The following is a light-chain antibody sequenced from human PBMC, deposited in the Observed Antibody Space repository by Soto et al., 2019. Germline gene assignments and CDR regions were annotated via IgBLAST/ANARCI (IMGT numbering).Light chain of an antibody. V-gene: IGLV3-21*02. Sequence: SYELTQPPSGSVAPGQTARITCGGNNSGSKSVHGYQQKPGQAPVLDVYDDSDRPSGIPERFSGSNSGNTATLTISRVEAGDEADYYCQVWDSSSDHVVFGGGTKLTVL. CDR3: QVWDSSSDHVV. CDR2: DDS. CDR1: NSGSKS. J-gene: IGLJ2*01.